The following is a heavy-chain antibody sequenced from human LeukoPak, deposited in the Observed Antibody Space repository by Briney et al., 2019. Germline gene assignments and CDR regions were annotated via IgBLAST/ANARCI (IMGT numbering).Heavy chain of an antibody. Sequence: PGGSLRLSCAASGFTFSSYWMSWVAKPQGKGWSGVAKLNKVGGGNYNGASLKGRFTISRDNAKNSLYLQMNSLRAEDTAVYYCARKHYGSGSYFLDYWGQGTLVTVSS. CDR2: LNKVGGGN. V-gene: IGHV3-7*05. CDR1: GFTFSSYW. J-gene: IGHJ4*02. D-gene: IGHD3-10*01. CDR3: ARKHYGSGSYFLDY.